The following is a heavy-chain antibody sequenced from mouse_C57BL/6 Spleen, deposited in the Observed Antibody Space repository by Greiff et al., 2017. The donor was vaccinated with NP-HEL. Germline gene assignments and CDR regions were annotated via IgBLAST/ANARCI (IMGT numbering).Heavy chain of an antibody. J-gene: IGHJ4*01. CDR3: ARRRLMVTGGMDY. D-gene: IGHD2-2*01. V-gene: IGHV1-69*01. CDR1: GYTFTSYW. Sequence: QVQLQQPGAELVMPGASVKLSCKASGYTFTSYWMHWVKQRPGQGLEWIGEIDPSDSYTNYNQKFKGKSTLTVDKSSSTAYMQLSSLTSEDSAVYYCARRRLMVTGGMDYWGQGTSVTVSS. CDR2: IDPSDSYT.